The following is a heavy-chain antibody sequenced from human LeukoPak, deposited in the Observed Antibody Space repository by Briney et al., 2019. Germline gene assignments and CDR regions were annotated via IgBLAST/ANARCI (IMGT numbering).Heavy chain of an antibody. D-gene: IGHD1-26*01. J-gene: IGHJ4*02. CDR3: ARNYNGMSY. V-gene: IGHV3-74*01. Sequence: PGGSLRLSCVAPGFTFTNYGMMWVRQAPGKGLVWVSYINNDGRSTTYADSVKGRFTISRDNAKNTLYLQTNSLRAEDTAMYYCARNYNGMSYWGQGTLVIVSS. CDR2: INNDGRST. CDR1: GFTFTNYG.